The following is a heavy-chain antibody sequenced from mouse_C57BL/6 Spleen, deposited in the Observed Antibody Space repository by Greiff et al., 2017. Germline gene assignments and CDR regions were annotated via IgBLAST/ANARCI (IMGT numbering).Heavy chain of an antibody. CDR3: ARREGGYYYGSSYYFDD. V-gene: IGHV1-9*01. D-gene: IGHD1-1*01. Sequence: VQLQQSGAELMKPGASVKLSCKATGYTFTGYWIEWVKQRPGHGLEWIGEILPGSGSTNYNEKFKGKATFTADTSSNTAYMQLSSLTTEDSAIYYCARREGGYYYGSSYYFDDWGQGTTLTVSS. CDR1: GYTFTGYW. J-gene: IGHJ2*01. CDR2: ILPGSGST.